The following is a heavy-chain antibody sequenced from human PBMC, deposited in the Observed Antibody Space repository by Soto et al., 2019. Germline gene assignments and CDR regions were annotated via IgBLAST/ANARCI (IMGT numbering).Heavy chain of an antibody. D-gene: IGHD2-15*01. CDR1: GGTFSTYA. Sequence: QVQLVQSGAEVKKPGSSVKVSCKSSGGTFSTYAISWVRQAPGQGLEWMGGIIPIFSTANYAQKFQGRVKITADESTTTAYMELISLRSEATAVYYCARDEMVVATGSRTWHYYYGMDVWGQGTTVTVSS. V-gene: IGHV1-69*12. CDR2: IIPIFSTA. CDR3: ARDEMVVATGSRTWHYYYGMDV. J-gene: IGHJ6*02.